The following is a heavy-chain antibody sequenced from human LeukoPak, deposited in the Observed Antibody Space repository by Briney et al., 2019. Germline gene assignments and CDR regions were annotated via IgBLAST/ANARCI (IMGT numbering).Heavy chain of an antibody. V-gene: IGHV4-59*08. CDR2: IYYSGST. CDR1: GVSISSYY. D-gene: IGHD2-2*01. Sequence: SSETLSLTCTVSGVSISSYYWSWLRPPPGKGLEGRGYIYYSGSTHYHPSLKSRVTISVDMSKNQFSLKLSSVTAADPAVYYCARHDGSTSWRDAFDIWGQGTMVTVSS. CDR3: ARHDGSTSWRDAFDI. J-gene: IGHJ3*02.